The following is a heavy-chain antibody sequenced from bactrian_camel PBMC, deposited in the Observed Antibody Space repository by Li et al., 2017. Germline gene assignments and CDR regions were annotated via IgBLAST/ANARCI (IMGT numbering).Heavy chain of an antibody. V-gene: IGHV3S26*01. CDR2: IDGIGGT. J-gene: IGHJ4*01. D-gene: IGHD5*01. CDR1: GSTRSRLC. Sequence: HVQLVESGGGSVQAGGSLRLSCAASGSTRSRLCMAWFRLGPGKKREWVAAIDGIGGTSYADSVMGRFTISKDNAKNTLYLQMNSLNAEDTAMYYCAADFDCGTGSRPKADYRYSGQGTQVTVS.